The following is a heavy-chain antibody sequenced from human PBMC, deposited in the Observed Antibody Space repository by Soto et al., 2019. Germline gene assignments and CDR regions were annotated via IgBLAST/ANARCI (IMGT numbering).Heavy chain of an antibody. D-gene: IGHD2-8*02. CDR2: IIPIFGTA. CDR3: ASRYFDSITGAFYYYYGMDV. J-gene: IGHJ6*02. CDR1: GGTFSSYA. Sequence: SCKASGGTFSSYAISWVRQAPGQGLEWMGGIIPIFGTANYAQKFQGRVTITADESTSTAYMELSSLRSEDTAVYYCASRYFDSITGAFYYYYGMDVWGQGTTVTVSS. V-gene: IGHV1-69*01.